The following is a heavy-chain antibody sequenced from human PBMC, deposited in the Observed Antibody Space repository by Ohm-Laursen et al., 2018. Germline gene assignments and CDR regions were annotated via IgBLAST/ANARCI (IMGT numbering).Heavy chain of an antibody. CDR1: GFTFSSYE. J-gene: IGHJ6*02. D-gene: IGHD5-18*01. CDR3: ARDEEYRDFYYYGMDV. V-gene: IGHV3-48*03. Sequence: SLRLSCSASGFTFSSYEMNWVRQAPGKGLEWVSYISSSGSTIYYADSVKGRFTISRDNTKNSVYLQMNSLRVEDTAVYYCARDEEYRDFYYYGMDVWGQGTTVIVSS. CDR2: ISSSGSTI.